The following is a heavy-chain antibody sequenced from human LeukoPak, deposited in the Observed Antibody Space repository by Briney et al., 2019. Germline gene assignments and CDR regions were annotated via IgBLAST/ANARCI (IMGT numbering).Heavy chain of an antibody. CDR1: GGTYSSYA. CDR3: ARLPDYGDYGDDY. CDR2: IIPIFGTA. V-gene: IGHV1-69*13. Sequence: SVKVSCKASGGTYSSYAISWVRQAPGQGLEWMGGIIPIFGTANYAQKFQGRVTITADESTSTAYMELSSLRSEDTAVYYCARLPDYGDYGDDYWGQGTLVTVSS. D-gene: IGHD4-17*01. J-gene: IGHJ4*02.